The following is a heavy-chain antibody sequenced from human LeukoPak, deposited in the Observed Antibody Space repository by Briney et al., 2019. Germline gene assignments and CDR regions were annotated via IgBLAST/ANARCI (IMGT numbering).Heavy chain of an antibody. D-gene: IGHD4-17*01. CDR2: IYYSGST. Sequence: SETLSLTCIVSGGSVSSGSYYWSWIRQPPGKGLEWIGYIYYSGSTNYNPSLKSRVTISVDTSKNQFSLKLSSVTAADTAVYYCARGHDYGDYDYWGQGTLVTVSS. J-gene: IGHJ4*02. CDR1: GGSVSSGSYY. CDR3: ARGHDYGDYDY. V-gene: IGHV4-61*01.